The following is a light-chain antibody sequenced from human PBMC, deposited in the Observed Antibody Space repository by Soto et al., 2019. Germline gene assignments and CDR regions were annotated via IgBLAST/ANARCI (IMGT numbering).Light chain of an antibody. CDR1: QSVNSGY. J-gene: IGKJ2*01. CDR2: GTS. V-gene: IGKV3D-15*01. Sequence: EIVLTQSPATLSLSPGERATLSCRASQSVNSGYLAWFQQKRGRAPRLLIYGTSGRATGIPDRFSGNGSGTEFTLTINSLQSEDFAVYYCQQYNNWPHTFGQGTKVDIK. CDR3: QQYNNWPHT.